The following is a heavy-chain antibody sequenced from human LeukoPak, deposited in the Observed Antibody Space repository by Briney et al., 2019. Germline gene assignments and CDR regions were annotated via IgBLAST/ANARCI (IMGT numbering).Heavy chain of an antibody. Sequence: GGSLRLSCAASDFIFSTYAMNWVRQAPGKGLEWVSSISSSSSYIFYADSVKGRFTISRDNAMNSLYLQMNSLRAEDTAVYYCARVALSMGENGFDIWGQGTMVTVSS. D-gene: IGHD2/OR15-2a*01. CDR2: ISSSSSYI. V-gene: IGHV3-21*01. CDR3: ARVALSMGENGFDI. CDR1: DFIFSTYA. J-gene: IGHJ3*02.